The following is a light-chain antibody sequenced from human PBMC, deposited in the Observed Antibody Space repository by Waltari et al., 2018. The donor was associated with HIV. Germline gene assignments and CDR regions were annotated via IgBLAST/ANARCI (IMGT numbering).Light chain of an antibody. CDR3: QQYNSWPPAWT. V-gene: IGKV3-15*01. CDR1: QSVSSI. Sequence: EIVMTQSPATLSVSPGDRATLSCRASQSVSSILAWYQQRHGQAPRLLIFGAYTRSTGIPARFSVSGSGTELSLTISSLQSEDFAVYYCQQYNSWPPAWTFGQGTNVEIK. J-gene: IGKJ1*01. CDR2: GAY.